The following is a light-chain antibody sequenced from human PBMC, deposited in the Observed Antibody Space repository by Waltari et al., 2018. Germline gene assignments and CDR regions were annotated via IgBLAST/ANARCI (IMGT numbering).Light chain of an antibody. CDR3: AAWDASLGVL. CDR2: KNN. CDR1: SSNIARNY. J-gene: IGLJ2*01. Sequence: QSVLTQPPSASGTPGQRVTISCSGSSSNIARNYVYWYQQPPGTAPNLLIDKNNQRPSGVPDRFSGSKSGTSASLAISGLRSEDEADYYCAAWDASLGVLFGGGTKLTVL. V-gene: IGLV1-47*01.